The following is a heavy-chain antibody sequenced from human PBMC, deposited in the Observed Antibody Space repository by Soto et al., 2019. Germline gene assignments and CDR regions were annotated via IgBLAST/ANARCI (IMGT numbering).Heavy chain of an antibody. Sequence: PSETLSLTCTVSGDSIMRDSYYWNWIRQHPGKGLEWIGYIYYSGTTAYNPSLKTRVTISPDTSKNQFSLNLSSVTAADTAVYYCARALGYTYGHLPIDYWGQGTLVTVSS. CDR3: ARALGYTYGHLPIDY. D-gene: IGHD5-18*01. CDR2: IYYSGTT. J-gene: IGHJ4*02. V-gene: IGHV4-31*03. CDR1: GDSIMRDSYY.